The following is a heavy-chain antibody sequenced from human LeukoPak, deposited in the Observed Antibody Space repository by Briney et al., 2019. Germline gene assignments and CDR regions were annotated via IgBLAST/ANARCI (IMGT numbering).Heavy chain of an antibody. CDR1: GGSISSSSYY. V-gene: IGHV4-39*07. CDR3: ARAPLLWFGELSNWFDP. Sequence: RLETLSLTCTVSGGSISSSSYYWGWIRQPPGKGLEGIGSIYYSGSTYYNPSLKSRVTISVDTSKNPFSLKLSSVTAADTAVYYCARAPLLWFGELSNWFDPWGQGTLVTVSS. J-gene: IGHJ5*02. D-gene: IGHD3-10*01. CDR2: IYYSGST.